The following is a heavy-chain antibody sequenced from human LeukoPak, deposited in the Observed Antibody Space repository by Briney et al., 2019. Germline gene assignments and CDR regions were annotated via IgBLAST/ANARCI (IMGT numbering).Heavy chain of an antibody. CDR2: ISSSSSTI. V-gene: IGHV3-48*04. CDR1: GFTFSSYS. D-gene: IGHD2-8*01. J-gene: IGHJ4*02. Sequence: PGGSLRLSCAASGFTFSSYSMNWVRQAPGKGLEWVSYISSSSSTIYYADSVKGRFTISSDNAKNSLYLQMNILRAEDTAVCYCAKDGVPDPNEFDFGDRGTRITVSA. CDR3: AKDGVPDPNEFDF.